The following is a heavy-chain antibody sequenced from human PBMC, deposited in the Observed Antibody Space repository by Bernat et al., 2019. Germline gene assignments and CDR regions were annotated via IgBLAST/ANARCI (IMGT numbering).Heavy chain of an antibody. D-gene: IGHD5-12*01. V-gene: IGHV3-21*01. J-gene: IGHJ6*03. CDR3: ARVSMDIVATIGWNYYYYMDG. Sequence: EVQLVESGGGLVKPGGSLRLSCAASGFTFSSYSMNWVRQAPGKGLEWVSSISTSSSYIYYADSVEGRFTIPRDNAKNSLYLQMNSLRAEDTAVYYCARVSMDIVATIGWNYYYYMDGWGKGTTVTVSS. CDR1: GFTFSSYS. CDR2: ISTSSSYI.